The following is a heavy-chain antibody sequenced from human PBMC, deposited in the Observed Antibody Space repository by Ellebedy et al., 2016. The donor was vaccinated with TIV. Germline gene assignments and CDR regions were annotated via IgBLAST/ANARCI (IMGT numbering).Heavy chain of an antibody. V-gene: IGHV4-59*08. J-gene: IGHJ4*02. CDR3: ARRDNSGWFYFDY. CDR2: IYYTGTT. D-gene: IGHD6-13*01. Sequence: MPSETLSPTCTVSGGSIHNYYWTWIRQPPRKKLEYVGHIYYTGTTNYNPPFKSRATISVDTSKNQFSLKLRSVTAADTAVYYCARRDNSGWFYFDYWGQGALVTVSS. CDR1: GGSIHNYY.